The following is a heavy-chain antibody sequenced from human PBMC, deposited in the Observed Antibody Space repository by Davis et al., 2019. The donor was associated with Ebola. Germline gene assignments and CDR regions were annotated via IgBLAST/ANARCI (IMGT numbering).Heavy chain of an antibody. CDR1: GYTFTSYA. CDR2: INAGNGNT. J-gene: IGHJ4*02. Sequence: ASVTVSCKASGYTFTSYAMHWVRQAPGQRLEWMGWINAGNGNTNYAQKLQGRVTMTTDTSTSTAYMELRSLRSDDTAVYYCARWDIVVVPAAIFFDYWGQGTLVTVSS. CDR3: ARWDIVVVPAAIFFDY. D-gene: IGHD2-2*02. V-gene: IGHV1-3*01.